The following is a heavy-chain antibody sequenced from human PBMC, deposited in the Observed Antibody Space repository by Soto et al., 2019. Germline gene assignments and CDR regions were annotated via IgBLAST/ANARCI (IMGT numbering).Heavy chain of an antibody. CDR1: GYTFIGYY. D-gene: IGHD1-26*01. CDR2: INPRSGDT. CDR3: GRHGVGATTLGWFDP. V-gene: IGHV1-2*06. Sequence: QVQLVQSGAEVKKPGASVKVSCKASGYTFIGYYIHWVRQAPGQGLEWMGRINPRSGDTTYAQKIQGRLTMNRDTSISTAYMEMSSLRSDDTAVYYCGRHGVGATTLGWFDPWGQGSLVTVSS. J-gene: IGHJ5*02.